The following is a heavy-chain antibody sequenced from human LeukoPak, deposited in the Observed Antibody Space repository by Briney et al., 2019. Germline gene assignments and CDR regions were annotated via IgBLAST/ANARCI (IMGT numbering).Heavy chain of an antibody. J-gene: IGHJ4*02. CDR2: IIPIFGTA. D-gene: IGHD6-6*01. CDR3: ASSIAARPVPPARYYFDY. V-gene: IGHV1-69*06. CDR1: GGTFSSYA. Sequence: WASVKVSCKASGGTFSSYAISWVRQAPGQGLEWMGGIIPIFGTANYAQKFQGRVTITADKSTSTAYMELSSLRSEDTAVYYCASSIAARPVPPARYYFDYWGQGTLVTVSS.